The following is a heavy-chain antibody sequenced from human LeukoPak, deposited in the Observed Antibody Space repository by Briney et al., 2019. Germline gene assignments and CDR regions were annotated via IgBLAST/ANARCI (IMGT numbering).Heavy chain of an antibody. D-gene: IGHD1-14*01. CDR3: GRDPYSFRPPES. V-gene: IGHV3-66*01. Sequence: PGGSLRLSCAASGFSITNNYMNWVRQAPGKGLEWVSVIYSGGSTYFADSVKGRFTISRDTSKNMLYLQMNSLRAEDTAVYYCGRDPYSFRPPESWGQGTLVTVSS. J-gene: IGHJ4*02. CDR2: IYSGGST. CDR1: GFSITNNY.